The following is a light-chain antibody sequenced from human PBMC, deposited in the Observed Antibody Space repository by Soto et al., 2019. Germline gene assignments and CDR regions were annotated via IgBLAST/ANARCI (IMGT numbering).Light chain of an antibody. CDR2: EVT. J-gene: IGLJ1*01. CDR1: GSDIGGHNF. V-gene: IGLV2-8*01. Sequence: QSALTQPPSASGSPGQSVTISCTGTGSDIGGHNFVSWYQQHPGKAPKLIISEVTKRPSGVPDRFSGSKSGNTASLTVSGLQAEDEADYYCSSYVGSNNYVFGSRTK. CDR3: SSYVGSNNYV.